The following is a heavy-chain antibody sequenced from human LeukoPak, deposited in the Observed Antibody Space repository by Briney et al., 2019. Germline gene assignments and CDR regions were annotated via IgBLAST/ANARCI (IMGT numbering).Heavy chain of an antibody. CDR3: ARDSGGITMVRGNWFDP. V-gene: IGHV1-46*01. J-gene: IGHJ5*02. D-gene: IGHD3-10*01. Sequence: ASVKVSCKASGGTFSSYAISWVRQAPGQGLEWMGIINPSGGSTSYAQKFQGRVTMTRDTSTSTVYMELSSLRSEDTAVYYCARDSGGITMVRGNWFDPWGQGTLVTVSS. CDR2: INPSGGST. CDR1: GGTFSSYA.